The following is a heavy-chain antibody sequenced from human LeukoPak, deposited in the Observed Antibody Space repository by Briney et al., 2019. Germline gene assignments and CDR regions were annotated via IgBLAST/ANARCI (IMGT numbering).Heavy chain of an antibody. CDR3: ARGVSSYDPAGMDV. CDR1: GFTFSSYW. V-gene: IGHV3-7*03. CDR2: IKQDGSEK. Sequence: GSLRLSCAASGFTFSSYWMSWVRQAPGKGLEWVANIKQDGSEKYYVDSVKGRFTISRDNAKNSLYLQMNSLRAEDTAVYYCARGVSSYDPAGMDVWGQGTTATVSS. D-gene: IGHD5-12*01. J-gene: IGHJ6*02.